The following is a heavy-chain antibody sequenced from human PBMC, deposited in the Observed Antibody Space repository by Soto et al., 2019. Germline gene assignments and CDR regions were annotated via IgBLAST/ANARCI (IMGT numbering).Heavy chain of an antibody. CDR2: INAGNGNT. J-gene: IGHJ6*02. CDR1: GYTFTSYA. CDR3: ASTNLGYCSGGSRYGYYYGMDV. V-gene: IGHV1-3*01. D-gene: IGHD2-15*01. Sequence: ASVKVSCKASGYTFTSYAMHWVRQAPGQRLEWMGWINAGNGNTKYSQKFQGRVTITRDTSASTAYMELSSLRSEDTAVYYCASTNLGYCSGGSRYGYYYGMDVWGQGTTVTVSS.